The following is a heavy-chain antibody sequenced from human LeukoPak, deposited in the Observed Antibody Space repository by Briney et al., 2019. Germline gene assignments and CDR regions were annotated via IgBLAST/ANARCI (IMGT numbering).Heavy chain of an antibody. CDR3: ARGEVDYYDSSGYYHGDAFDI. D-gene: IGHD3-22*01. CDR1: GGTFSSYA. V-gene: IGHV1-69*06. Sequence: SVKVSCKASGGTFSSYAISWVRQAPGQGLEWMGGIIPIFGTANYAQKFQGRVTITADKSTSTAYMELSSLRSEDTAVYYCARGEVDYYDSSGYYHGDAFDIWGQGTMVTVSS. J-gene: IGHJ3*02. CDR2: IIPIFGTA.